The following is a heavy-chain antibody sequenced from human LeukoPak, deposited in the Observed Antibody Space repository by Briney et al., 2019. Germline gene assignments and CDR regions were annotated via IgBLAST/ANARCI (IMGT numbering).Heavy chain of an antibody. Sequence: GGSLRLSCAASGFSFSSYNMNWVRQTPGKGLEWVSSITSSSTYTFYADSVKGRFTISRDNAKNSLYLQMNSLRAEDTAVYYCARVLHKRNYDSSDYYGYWGQGTLVTVSS. V-gene: IGHV3-21*01. D-gene: IGHD3-22*01. CDR2: ITSSSTYT. J-gene: IGHJ4*02. CDR3: ARVLHKRNYDSSDYYGY. CDR1: GFSFSSYN.